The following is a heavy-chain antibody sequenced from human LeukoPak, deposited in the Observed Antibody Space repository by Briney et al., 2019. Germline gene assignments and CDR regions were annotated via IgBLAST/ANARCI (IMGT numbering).Heavy chain of an antibody. D-gene: IGHD1-1*01. CDR3: AKANWVSNADAVW. J-gene: IGHJ4*02. V-gene: IGHV3-23*01. CDR1: GFTFSSYA. CDR2: ISGSGGST. Sequence: PGGSLRLSCAASGFTFSSYAMSWVRQAPGKGLEWVSAISGSGGSTYYADSVKGRFTLSRDDSRNTVYLQLNNLGVEDTAIYYCAKANWVSNADAVWWGQGTQVTVSS.